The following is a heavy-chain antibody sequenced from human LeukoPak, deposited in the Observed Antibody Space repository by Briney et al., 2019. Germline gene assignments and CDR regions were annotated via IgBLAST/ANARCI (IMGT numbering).Heavy chain of an antibody. CDR1: GFTFSSYE. V-gene: IGHV3-48*03. Sequence: PGGSLRLSCAASGFTFSSYEMHWVRKAPGKGLERVSYITSSGSTMYYADSVKGRFTISRDNAKNSLYLQMSSLRAEDTAVYYCATLRPRQQLVVDHWGQGTLVTVSS. J-gene: IGHJ4*02. D-gene: IGHD6-13*01. CDR2: ITSSGSTM. CDR3: ATLRPRQQLVVDH.